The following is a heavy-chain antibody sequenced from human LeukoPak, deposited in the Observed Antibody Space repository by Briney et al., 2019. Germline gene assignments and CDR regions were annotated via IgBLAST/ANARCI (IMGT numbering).Heavy chain of an antibody. CDR3: ARDRYYYYYYGMDV. CDR1: GYTFTSYG. CDR2: INTNTGNP. V-gene: IGHV7-4-1*02. J-gene: IGHJ6*02. Sequence: ASVKVSCKASGYTFTSYGISWVRQAPGQGLEWMGWINTNTGNPTYAQGFTGRFVFSLDTSVSTAYLQISSLKAEDTAVYYCARDRYYYYYYGMDVWGQGTTVTVSS.